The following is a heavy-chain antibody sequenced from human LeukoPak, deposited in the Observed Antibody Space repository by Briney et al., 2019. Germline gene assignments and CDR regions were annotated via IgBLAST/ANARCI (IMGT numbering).Heavy chain of an antibody. D-gene: IGHD6-19*01. CDR2: IIYSGST. CDR1: GGSINNYY. CDR3: ARPPYSSGLGGNWFDP. V-gene: IGHV4-59*01. J-gene: IGHJ5*02. Sequence: SETLSLTCTVSGGSINNYYWSWIRQPPGKGLEWIGYIIYSGSTNYNPSLKSRVTVSVDTSKNQFSLKLSSVTAADTAVYYCARPPYSSGLGGNWFDPWGQGTLVTVSS.